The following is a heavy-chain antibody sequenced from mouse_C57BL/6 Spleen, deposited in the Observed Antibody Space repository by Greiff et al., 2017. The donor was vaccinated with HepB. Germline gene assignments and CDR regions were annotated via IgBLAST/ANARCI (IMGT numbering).Heavy chain of an antibody. CDR3: AREESFDY. CDR1: GFTFSSYA. Sequence: EVKLQESGGGLVKPGGSLKLSCAASGFTFSSYAMSWVRQTPEKRLEWVATISDGGSYTYYPDNVKGRFTISRDNAKNNLYLQMSHLKSEDTAMYYCAREESFDYWGQGTTLTVSS. V-gene: IGHV5-4*01. J-gene: IGHJ2*01. CDR2: ISDGGSYT.